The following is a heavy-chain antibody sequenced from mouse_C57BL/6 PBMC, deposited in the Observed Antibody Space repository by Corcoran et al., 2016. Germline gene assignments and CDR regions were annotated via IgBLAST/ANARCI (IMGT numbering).Heavy chain of an antibody. V-gene: IGHV1-26*01. Sequence: EVQLQQSGPEQVKPGASVKISGKASGYTFTDYYMNWVKQSHGKSLEWIGDINPNNGGTSYNQKFKGKATLTVDKSSSTAYMELRSLTSEDSAVYYCARGGYPYYYAMDYWGQGTSVTVSS. CDR3: ARGGYPYYYAMDY. J-gene: IGHJ4*01. D-gene: IGHD2-2*01. CDR1: GYTFTDYY. CDR2: INPNNGGT.